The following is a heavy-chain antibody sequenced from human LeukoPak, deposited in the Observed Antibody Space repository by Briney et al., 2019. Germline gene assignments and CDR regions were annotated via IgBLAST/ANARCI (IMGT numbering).Heavy chain of an antibody. CDR2: IDTVGTTT. D-gene: IGHD1-26*01. J-gene: IGHJ3*02. CDR1: GFTFSNYW. Sequence: GGSLRLSCAASGFTFSNYWMHWVRQAPGKGLVWVSRIDTVGTTTTYADSVKGRYTISRDNAKNSLPLQMNSLRAEDTAVYYCARAWERTFDIWGQGTMVTVSS. V-gene: IGHV3-74*01. CDR3: ARAWERTFDI.